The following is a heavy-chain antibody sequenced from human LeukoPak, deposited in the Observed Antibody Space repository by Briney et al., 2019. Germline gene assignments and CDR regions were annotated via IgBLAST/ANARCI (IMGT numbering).Heavy chain of an antibody. CDR1: GGSISSYY. D-gene: IGHD5-24*01. CDR2: IYYSGST. Sequence: SETLSLTCTVSGGSISSYYWSWIRQPPGKGLEWIGYIYYSGSTSYNPSLKSRVTISSDTSKNQFSLKLSSVTAADTAVYYCARLVKEMATITLDAFDIWGQGTMVTVSS. J-gene: IGHJ3*02. V-gene: IGHV4-59*12. CDR3: ARLVKEMATITLDAFDI.